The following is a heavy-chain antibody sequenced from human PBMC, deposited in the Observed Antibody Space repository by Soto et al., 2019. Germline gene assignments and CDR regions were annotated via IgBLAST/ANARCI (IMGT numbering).Heavy chain of an antibody. CDR1: GGSISSGDYS. Sequence: PSETLSLTCTVSGGSISSGDYSWSWIRQPPGKGLEWIGYIHYSGGTSYNPSLKSRLTLSVDTSKNQFSLKLNSVTAADTAVYYCARDGHCSGGSCYSGAFDIWGQGRMVTVSS. CDR2: IHYSGGT. D-gene: IGHD2-15*01. J-gene: IGHJ3*02. V-gene: IGHV4-30-4*01. CDR3: ARDGHCSGGSCYSGAFDI.